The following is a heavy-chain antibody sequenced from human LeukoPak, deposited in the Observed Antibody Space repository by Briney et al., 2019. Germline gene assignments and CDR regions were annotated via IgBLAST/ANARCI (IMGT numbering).Heavy chain of an antibody. V-gene: IGHV4-34*01. CDR2: INHSGST. Sequence: SETLSLTCAVYGGSFSGYYWSWIRQPPGKGLEWIGEINHSGSTNYNPSLKSRVTISVDTSKNQFSLELSSVTAADTAVYYCARAGSGPHGIAVADFDPWGQGTLVTVSS. J-gene: IGHJ5*02. CDR3: ARAGSGPHGIAVADFDP. D-gene: IGHD6-19*01. CDR1: GGSFSGYY.